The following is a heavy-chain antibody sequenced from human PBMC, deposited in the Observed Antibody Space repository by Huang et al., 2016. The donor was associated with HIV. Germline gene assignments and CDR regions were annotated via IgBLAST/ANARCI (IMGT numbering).Heavy chain of an antibody. J-gene: IGHJ1*01. D-gene: IGHD6-19*01. CDR3: ALKGDSSGWEYFRH. CDR2: IWYDGSNK. Sequence: QVQLVESGGGVVQPGRSLRLSCAASGFTFSSYGMHWVRQAPGKGVEWVGVIWYDGSNKYYADSVKGRFTISRDNSKNTLYLQINSLKTEDTAVYYCALKGDSSGWEYFRHWGQGTLVTVSS. CDR1: GFTFSSYG. V-gene: IGHV3-33*08.